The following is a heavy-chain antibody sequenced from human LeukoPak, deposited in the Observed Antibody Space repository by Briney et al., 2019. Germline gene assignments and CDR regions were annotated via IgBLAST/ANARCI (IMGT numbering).Heavy chain of an antibody. Sequence: GGSLRLSCAASGFTFSSYWMHWVRQAPGKGLVWVSRISSDGSSTSYADSVKGRFTISRDNAKNTLYLQMNSLRAEDTAVYYCAGDHHRRLYDSQARDTFDIWGQGTMVTVSS. CDR2: ISSDGSST. D-gene: IGHD3-22*01. CDR1: GFTFSSYW. CDR3: AGDHHRRLYDSQARDTFDI. V-gene: IGHV3-74*01. J-gene: IGHJ3*02.